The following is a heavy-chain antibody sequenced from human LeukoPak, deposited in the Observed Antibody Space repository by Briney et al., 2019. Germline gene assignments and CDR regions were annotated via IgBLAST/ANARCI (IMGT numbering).Heavy chain of an antibody. D-gene: IGHD3-3*01. Sequence: ASVKVSCKASGYTFTSYYMHWVRQAPGQGLEWMGWINPNSGGTNYAQKFQGRVTMTRDTSISTAYMELSRLRSDDTAVYYCARDLIRFLEWFQDGAPDYWGQGTLVTVS. V-gene: IGHV1-2*02. CDR1: GYTFTSYY. CDR3: ARDLIRFLEWFQDGAPDY. J-gene: IGHJ4*02. CDR2: INPNSGGT.